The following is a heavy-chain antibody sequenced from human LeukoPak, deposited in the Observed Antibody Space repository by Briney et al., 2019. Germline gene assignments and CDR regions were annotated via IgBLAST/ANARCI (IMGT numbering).Heavy chain of an antibody. CDR3: ARDRVSAAAQKGGYYYGMDV. V-gene: IGHV3-21*01. Sequence: GGSLRLSCAASGFTFSSYSMNWVRQAPGKRLEWVSSISSSSSYIYYADSVKGRFTISRDNAKNSLYLQMNSLRAEDTAVYYCARDRVSAAAQKGGYYYGMDVWGQGTTVTVSS. CDR2: ISSSSSYI. CDR1: GFTFSSYS. J-gene: IGHJ6*02. D-gene: IGHD6-13*01.